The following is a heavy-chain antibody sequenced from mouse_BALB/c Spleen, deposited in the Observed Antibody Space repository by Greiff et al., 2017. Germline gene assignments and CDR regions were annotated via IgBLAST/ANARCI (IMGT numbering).Heavy chain of an antibody. Sequence: EVKLMESGGGLVKPGGSLKLSCAASGFTFSSYAMSWVRQSPEKRLEWVAEISSGGSYTYYPDTVTGRFTISRDNAKNTLYLEMSSLRSEDPAMYYCARITTVVASDWYFDVWGAGTTVNVSS. CDR1: GFTFSSYA. CDR3: ARITTVVASDWYFDV. V-gene: IGHV5-9-4*01. J-gene: IGHJ1*01. CDR2: ISSGGSYT. D-gene: IGHD1-1*01.